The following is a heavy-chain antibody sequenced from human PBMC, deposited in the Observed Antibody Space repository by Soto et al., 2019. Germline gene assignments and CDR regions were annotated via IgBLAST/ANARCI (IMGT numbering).Heavy chain of an antibody. CDR1: GGSISSGGYY. J-gene: IGHJ3*02. CDR2: IYYSGST. Sequence: SETLSLTCTVSGGSISSGGYYWSWIRQHPGKGLEWIGYIYYSGSTYYNPSLKSRVTISVDTSKNQFSLKLSSVTAADTAVYYCARAHRTRMVRYVMVRDAFDIWSQGTMVTVS. V-gene: IGHV4-31*03. CDR3: ARAHRTRMVRYVMVRDAFDI. D-gene: IGHD3-10*01.